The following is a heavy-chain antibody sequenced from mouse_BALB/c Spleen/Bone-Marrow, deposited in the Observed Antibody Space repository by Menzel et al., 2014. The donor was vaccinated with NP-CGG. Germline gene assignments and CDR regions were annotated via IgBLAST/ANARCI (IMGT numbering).Heavy chain of an antibody. D-gene: IGHD1-1*01. CDR3: ARPGLNFYASRYFDV. J-gene: IGHJ1*01. CDR2: INPDSSTI. Sequence: DVKLQESGGGLVQPGGSLKLSCAASGFDFSRYWMGWVRQAPGKGLEWIGEINPDSSTINYTPSLKDKFIISRDNAKNTLYLQMSKVRSEDTALYFCARPGLNFYASRYFDVWGAGTTVTVSS. CDR1: GFDFSRYW. V-gene: IGHV4-1*02.